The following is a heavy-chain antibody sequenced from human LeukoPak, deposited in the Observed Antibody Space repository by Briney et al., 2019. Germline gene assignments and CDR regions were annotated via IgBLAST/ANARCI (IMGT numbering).Heavy chain of an antibody. V-gene: IGHV3-7*03. CDR1: GFTFSNDW. CDR2: IKQDESEK. Sequence: GGSLRLSCVFSGFTFSNDWMSWVRKAPGKGLEWVANIKQDESEKPYVHSVKGRFTISRDNAKHSLYLQMNSLRAEDTAVYYCARGSARIAEDYFDYWGQGNLVTVSS. D-gene: IGHD6-13*01. CDR3: ARGSARIAEDYFDY. J-gene: IGHJ4*02.